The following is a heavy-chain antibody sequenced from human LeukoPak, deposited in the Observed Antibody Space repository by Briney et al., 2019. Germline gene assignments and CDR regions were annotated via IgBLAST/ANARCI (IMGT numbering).Heavy chain of an antibody. CDR3: ARGGDIVVVPAATLFDY. D-gene: IGHD2-2*01. J-gene: IGHJ4*02. CDR2: IWYDGSNK. Sequence: GRSLRLSCAASRFTFSSYGMHWVRQAPGKGLEWVAVIWYDGSNKYYADSVKGRITISRDNSKNTLYLQMNSLRAEDTAVYYCARGGDIVVVPAATLFDYWGQGTLVTVSS. CDR1: RFTFSSYG. V-gene: IGHV3-33*01.